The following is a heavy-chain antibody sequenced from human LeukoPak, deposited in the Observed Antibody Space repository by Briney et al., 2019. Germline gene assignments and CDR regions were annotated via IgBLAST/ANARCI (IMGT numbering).Heavy chain of an antibody. CDR1: GGSITYSHYY. Sequence: SETLSLTCSVSGGSITYSHYYWGWVRQPPGKGLEWIGGIYYSGSTYYNPSLKSRVTISVDTSRNEFSLRLSSVTAADTALYFCARQSGSYGGILDNWGQGILGTVSS. V-gene: IGHV4-39*01. CDR3: ARQSGSYGGILDN. J-gene: IGHJ4*02. D-gene: IGHD1-26*01. CDR2: IYYSGST.